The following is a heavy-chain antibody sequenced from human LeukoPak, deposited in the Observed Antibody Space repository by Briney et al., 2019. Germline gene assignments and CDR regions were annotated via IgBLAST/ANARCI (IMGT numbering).Heavy chain of an antibody. CDR1: GGSITYSHYY. Sequence: SETLSLTCSVSGGSITYSHYYWGWVRQPPGKGLEWIGGIYYSGSTYYNPSLKSRVTISVDTSRNEFSLRLSSVTAADTALYFCARQSGSYGGILDNWGQGILGTVSS. V-gene: IGHV4-39*01. CDR3: ARQSGSYGGILDN. J-gene: IGHJ4*02. D-gene: IGHD1-26*01. CDR2: IYYSGST.